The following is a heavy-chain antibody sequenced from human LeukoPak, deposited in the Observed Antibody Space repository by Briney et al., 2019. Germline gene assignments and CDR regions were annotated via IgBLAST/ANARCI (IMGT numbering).Heavy chain of an antibody. J-gene: IGHJ1*01. Sequence: SETLSLTCTVSGGSISSGGYYWSWIRQHPGKGLEWIGYIYYSGSTYYNPSLKSRVTISVDTSKNQSSLKLSSVTAADTAVYYCASNDSSGYPRVFQHWGQGTLVTVSS. CDR2: IYYSGST. CDR3: ASNDSSGYPRVFQH. V-gene: IGHV4-31*03. D-gene: IGHD3-22*01. CDR1: GGSISSGGYY.